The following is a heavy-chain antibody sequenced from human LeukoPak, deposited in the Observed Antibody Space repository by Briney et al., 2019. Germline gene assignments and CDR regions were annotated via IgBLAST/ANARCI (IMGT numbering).Heavy chain of an antibody. CDR2: IRQDGSEK. J-gene: IGHJ4*02. Sequence: PGGSLRLSCAASGFIFANYWMSWVRQAPGKGLEWVANIRQDGSEKFYVDSVKGRFTISRDNDKSSLYLQMNSLRGEDTAVYFCVRVGGSWELILWGQGTLVTVS. D-gene: IGHD2-15*01. V-gene: IGHV3-7*01. CDR1: GFIFANYW. CDR3: VRVGGSWELIL.